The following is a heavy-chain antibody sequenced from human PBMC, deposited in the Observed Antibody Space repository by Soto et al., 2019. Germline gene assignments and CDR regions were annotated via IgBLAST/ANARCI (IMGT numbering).Heavy chain of an antibody. CDR1: GGSISSGGYS. V-gene: IGHV4-30-2*01. J-gene: IGHJ5*02. Sequence: TLSLTCAVSGGSISSGGYSWSWIGQPPGKGLEWIGYIYHSGSTYYNPSLKSRVTISVDRSKNQFSLKLSSVTAADTAVYYCARLVGYNSDRRYNWFDPWGQGTLVTVSS. D-gene: IGHD1-20*01. CDR3: ARLVGYNSDRRYNWFDP. CDR2: IYHSGST.